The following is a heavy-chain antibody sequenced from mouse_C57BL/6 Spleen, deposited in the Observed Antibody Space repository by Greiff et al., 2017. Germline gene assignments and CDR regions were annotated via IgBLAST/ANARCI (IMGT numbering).Heavy chain of an antibody. V-gene: IGHV1-85*01. J-gene: IGHJ4*01. CDR3: ARWGGTTVVAPYYYAMDY. CDR2: IYPRDGST. Sequence: QVQLQQPGPELVKPGASVKLSCKASGYTFTSYDINWVKQRPGQGLEWIGWIYPRDGSTKYNEKFKGKATLTVDTSSSTAYMELHSLTSADSAVYFCARWGGTTVVAPYYYAMDYWGQGTSVTVSS. D-gene: IGHD1-1*01. CDR1: GYTFTSYD.